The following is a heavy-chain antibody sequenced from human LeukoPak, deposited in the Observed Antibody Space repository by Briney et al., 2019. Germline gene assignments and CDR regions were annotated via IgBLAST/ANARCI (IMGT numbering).Heavy chain of an antibody. D-gene: IGHD2/OR15-2a*01. CDR1: GYIFIGYY. Sequence: ASVKVSCKASGYIFIGYYMYWVRQAPGQGLEWMGGINPKTDGTDYAQKFQDRVTMTRDTSISTAYMELTRLRSDDTAVYFCARAFPGGGAFDVWGQGTMVTVSS. CDR3: ARAFPGGGAFDV. J-gene: IGHJ3*01. CDR2: INPKTDGT. V-gene: IGHV1-2*02.